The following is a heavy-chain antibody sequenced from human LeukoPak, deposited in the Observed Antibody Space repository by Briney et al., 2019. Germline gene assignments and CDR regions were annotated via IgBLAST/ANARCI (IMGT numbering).Heavy chain of an antibody. CDR3: ARLGLMDGY. D-gene: IGHD2-8*01. V-gene: IGHV4-59*08. Sequence: TTSETLSLTYTVSGGSISSYYWSWIRQPPGKGLEWIGYIYYSGSTNYNPSLKSRVTISVDTSKNQFSLKLSSVTAADTAVYYCARLGLMDGYWGQGTLVTVSS. CDR2: IYYSGST. CDR1: GGSISSYY. J-gene: IGHJ4*02.